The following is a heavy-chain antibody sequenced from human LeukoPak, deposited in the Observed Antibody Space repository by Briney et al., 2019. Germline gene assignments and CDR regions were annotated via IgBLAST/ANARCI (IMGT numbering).Heavy chain of an antibody. CDR2: INPNSCGT. V-gene: IGHV1-2*06. Sequence: GASVKVSCKASGYTFTGYYMHWVRQAPGQGLEWMGRINPNSCGTNYAQKFQGRVTMTRDTSISTAYMELSRMRSDATAVYYCARGYDFCSGYYMVDWGQGPLVT. CDR1: GYTFTGYY. D-gene: IGHD3-3*01. J-gene: IGHJ4*02. CDR3: ARGYDFCSGYYMVD.